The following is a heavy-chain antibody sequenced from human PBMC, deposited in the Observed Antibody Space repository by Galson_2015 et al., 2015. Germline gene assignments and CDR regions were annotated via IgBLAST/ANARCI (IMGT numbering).Heavy chain of an antibody. CDR1: GGTFSSYA. D-gene: IGHD3-22*01. V-gene: IGHV1-69*13. CDR2: IIPIFGTA. J-gene: IGHJ4*02. Sequence: SVKVSCKASGGTFSSYAISWVRQAPGQGLEWMGGIIPIFGTANYAQKFQGRVTITADESTSTAYMELSSLRSEDTAVYYCARTWDDSSGYYYRPKGYYFDYWGQGTLVTVSS. CDR3: ARTWDDSSGYYYRPKGYYFDY.